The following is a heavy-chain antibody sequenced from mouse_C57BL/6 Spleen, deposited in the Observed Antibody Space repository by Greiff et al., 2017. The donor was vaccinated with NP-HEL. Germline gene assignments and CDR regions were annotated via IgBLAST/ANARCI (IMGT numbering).Heavy chain of an antibody. CDR2: ILYSGST. CDR1: GYSITSGYG. V-gene: IGHV3-1*02. D-gene: IGHD1-2*01. J-gene: IGHJ2*01. CDR3: ARTARIKY. Sequence: EVQLQQSGPGLVKPSPSLSLTCTVTGYSITSGYGWNWIRQFPGNKLEWMGYILYSGSTNSNPSLKSRISITRDTSKNQFVLQLNSVTTEDTATYYCARTARIKYWGQGTTLTVSS.